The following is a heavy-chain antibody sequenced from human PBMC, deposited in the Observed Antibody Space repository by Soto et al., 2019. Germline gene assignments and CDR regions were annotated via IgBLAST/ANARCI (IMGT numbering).Heavy chain of an antibody. Sequence: QVQLVQSGAEVKKPGASVKVSCKASGYTFTSYGISWVRQAPGQGLEWMGWISAYNGNTNYAQKLQGRVTMTTDTSTSTAYMELRSLRSDDTAVYYCARDASGITMVRGHYYYYGMDVWGQGTTVTVSS. D-gene: IGHD3-10*01. J-gene: IGHJ6*02. CDR1: GYTFTSYG. CDR3: ARDASGITMVRGHYYYYGMDV. V-gene: IGHV1-18*01. CDR2: ISAYNGNT.